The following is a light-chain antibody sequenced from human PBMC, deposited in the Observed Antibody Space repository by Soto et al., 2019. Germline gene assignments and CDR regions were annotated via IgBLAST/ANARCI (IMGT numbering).Light chain of an antibody. J-gene: IGKJ5*01. Sequence: EIVVTQSPATRSVSLGERATLSCRASQSVSGNLAWYQQKPGQAPRLLIYGASTRATGIPARFSGSGSGTEFTLTISSLQSEDFAIYYCQQYNNWPLTFGQGTRLEIE. CDR1: QSVSGN. CDR3: QQYNNWPLT. V-gene: IGKV3-15*01. CDR2: GAS.